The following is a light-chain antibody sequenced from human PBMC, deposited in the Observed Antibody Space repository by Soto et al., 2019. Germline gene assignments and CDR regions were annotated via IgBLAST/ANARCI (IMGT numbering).Light chain of an antibody. J-gene: IGLJ2*01. CDR2: NND. V-gene: IGLV1-44*01. CDR1: GSNIGSNN. Sequence: QSVMTQPPSLSGTPGQRGTISCSGIGSNIGSNNVNWYQHVPGAAPKVLIYNNDERPSGVPDRFSGSKSGTSASLAISGLQPDDGADYYCAAWDDTLNGPLFGGGTKLTVL. CDR3: AAWDDTLNGPL.